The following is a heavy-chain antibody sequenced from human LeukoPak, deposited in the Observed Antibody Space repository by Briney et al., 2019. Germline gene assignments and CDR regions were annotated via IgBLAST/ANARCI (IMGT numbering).Heavy chain of an antibody. CDR1: GGSISSYY. Sequence: NASETLSPTCTVSGGSISSYYWTWIRQPPGKGLEWIGYIYYSGSTNYNPSLKSRVTISIDTSKNQFSLKLNSVTAADTAVYYCARATYYSSSSPAFDVWGQGTMVTVSS. J-gene: IGHJ3*01. D-gene: IGHD6-6*01. V-gene: IGHV4-59*01. CDR3: ARATYYSSSSPAFDV. CDR2: IYYSGST.